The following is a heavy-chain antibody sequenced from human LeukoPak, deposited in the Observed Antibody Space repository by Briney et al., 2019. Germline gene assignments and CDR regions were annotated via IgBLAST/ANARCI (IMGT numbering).Heavy chain of an antibody. V-gene: IGHV1-18*01. J-gene: IGHJ4*02. CDR2: ISAYNGNT. D-gene: IGHD3-22*01. CDR3: ARKDYYDSSGYSDY. Sequence: ASVKVSCKASAYTFSSYGISWVRQAPGQGLEWMGWISAYNGNTNYAQKLQGRVTMSTDTSTSTAYVELRGLRSDDTAVYYCARKDYYDSSGYSDYWGQGTLVTVSS. CDR1: AYTFSSYG.